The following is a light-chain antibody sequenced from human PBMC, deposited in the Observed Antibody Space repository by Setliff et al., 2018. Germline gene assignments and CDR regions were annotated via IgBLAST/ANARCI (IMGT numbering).Light chain of an antibody. CDR1: NSDVGAYNY. CDR2: DVS. Sequence: QSALTQPASVSGSPGQSITISCTGTNSDVGAYNYVSWYQRHPGEAPKLLLYDVSNRPSGISHRFSGSKSGSTASLTISGLQAEDEADYFCSSYTSSSTYVFGTGTKVTVL. V-gene: IGLV2-14*03. J-gene: IGLJ1*01. CDR3: SSYTSSSTYV.